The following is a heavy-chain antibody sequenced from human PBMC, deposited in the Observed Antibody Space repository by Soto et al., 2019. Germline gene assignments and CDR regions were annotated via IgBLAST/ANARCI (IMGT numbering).Heavy chain of an antibody. CDR3: TTDSILAPLFH. V-gene: IGHV3-15*01. CDR2: IKSKTDGGTT. J-gene: IGHJ4*02. CDR1: GFTFTSAW. Sequence: EGSLRLSCAASGFTFTSAWMSWVRQAPGKGLEWVGRIKSKTDGGTTDYAAPVRGRFTISRDDSKNTLYVQLNSLKTEDTAVYYCTTDSILAPLFHWGQGTLVTVSS. D-gene: IGHD3-3*02.